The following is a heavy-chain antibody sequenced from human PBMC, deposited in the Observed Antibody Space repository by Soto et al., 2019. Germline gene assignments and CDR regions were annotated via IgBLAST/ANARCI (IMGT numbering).Heavy chain of an antibody. CDR2: INTNSGGT. J-gene: IGHJ4*02. Sequence: ASVKVSCKASGYTFTSYGISWVRQAPGQGLEWMGWINTNSGGTNYAQKFQGRVTMTRDTSISTAYMELSRLTSDDTAVYYCARTQTNDYWGQGTPVTVSS. V-gene: IGHV1-2*02. CDR3: ARTQTNDY. CDR1: GYTFTSYG.